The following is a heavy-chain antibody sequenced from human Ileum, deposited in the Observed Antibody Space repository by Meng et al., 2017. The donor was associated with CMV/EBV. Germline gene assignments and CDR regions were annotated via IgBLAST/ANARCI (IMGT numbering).Heavy chain of an antibody. CDR1: GLTLSSYA. CDR3: ANGRSTSSYEAFDM. CDR2: TQYDGSKK. V-gene: IGHV3-30*02. J-gene: IGHJ3*02. Sequence: GESLKISCVASGLTLSSYAMYWVRQAPGKGLEWVAYTQYDGSKKYYADSVKGRITVSRDNSKNTLYLQMSSLRAEDTAVYYCANGRSTSSYEAFDMWGQGTMVTVSS. D-gene: IGHD2-2*01.